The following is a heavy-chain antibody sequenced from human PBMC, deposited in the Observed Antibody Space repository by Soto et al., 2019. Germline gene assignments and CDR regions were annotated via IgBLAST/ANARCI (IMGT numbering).Heavy chain of an antibody. V-gene: IGHV3-21*01. CDR3: ASPTTNYDDSSGYYGNDAFDI. J-gene: IGHJ3*02. Sequence: EVQLVESGGGLVKPGGSLRLSCAASGFTFSSYSMNWVRQAPGKGLEWVSSISSSSSYIYYADSVKGLFTISRDNAKNSLYLQMNSLRAEETAVYYCASPTTNYDDSSGYYGNDAFDIWGQGTMVTVSS. D-gene: IGHD3-22*01. CDR1: GFTFSSYS. CDR2: ISSSSSYI.